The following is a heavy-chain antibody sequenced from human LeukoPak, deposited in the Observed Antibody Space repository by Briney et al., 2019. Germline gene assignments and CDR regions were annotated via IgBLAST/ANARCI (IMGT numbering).Heavy chain of an antibody. CDR3: AKDPTHFRVWDDYDNTRLNY. D-gene: IGHD3-22*01. V-gene: IGHV3-30*02. J-gene: IGHJ4*02. Sequence: GGSLRLSCAASGFTFRSYGMHWVRQAPGKGLEWVAFIRYDGNNKHYADSVKGRFTISRDNSKNTVYLQMNSLRAEDTAAYYCAKDPTHFRVWDDYDNTRLNYWGQGTLVTVSS. CDR1: GFTFRSYG. CDR2: IRYDGNNK.